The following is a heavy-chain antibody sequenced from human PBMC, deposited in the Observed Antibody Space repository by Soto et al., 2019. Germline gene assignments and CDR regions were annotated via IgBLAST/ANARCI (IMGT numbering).Heavy chain of an antibody. V-gene: IGHV4-39*02. D-gene: IGHD3-9*01. CDR3: ARLEGLATISYYFDF. CDR1: DDSISSPAFY. J-gene: IGHJ4*02. Sequence: SETLSLTYIVSDDSISSPAFYWGWIRQPPGKGLEWIGSVYFRGNTYYNPSLKTRVTISLDTSKSHFSLKLNSVTAADSAVYFCARLEGLATISYYFDFWGQGALVTVSS. CDR2: VYFRGNT.